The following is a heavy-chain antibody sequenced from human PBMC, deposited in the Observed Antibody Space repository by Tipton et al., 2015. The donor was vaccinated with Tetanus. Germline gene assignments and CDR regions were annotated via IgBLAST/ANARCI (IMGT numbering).Heavy chain of an antibody. CDR2: IYTSEST. V-gene: IGHV4-4*07. CDR3: ARDNRVPLRVGELLEFYYYYGMDV. CDR1: GGSISSYY. D-gene: IGHD3-10*01. J-gene: IGHJ6*02. Sequence: GLVKPSETLSLTCTVSGGSISSYYWSWIRQPAGKGLEWIGRIYTSESTNYNPSLKSRLTMSVDTAKNQFSLKLSSVTAADTAVYYCARDNRVPLRVGELLEFYYYYGMDVWGQGTTVTVSS.